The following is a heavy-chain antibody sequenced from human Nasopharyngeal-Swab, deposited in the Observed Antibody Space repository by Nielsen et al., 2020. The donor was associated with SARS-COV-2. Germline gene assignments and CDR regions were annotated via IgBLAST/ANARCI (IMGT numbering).Heavy chain of an antibody. Sequence: ASVKVSCRASGYSFRSYGINWVRQAPAQGLEWMGWISIYNGDTNYAEKFQGRVSMNTDTSTTTAFMELTSLRSADTAVYYCARDVEEWLVVPSLSFDHWGQGTLVTVSS. J-gene: IGHJ4*02. V-gene: IGHV1-18*01. CDR2: ISIYNGDT. D-gene: IGHD5-18*01. CDR3: ARDVEEWLVVPSLSFDH. CDR1: GYSFRSYG.